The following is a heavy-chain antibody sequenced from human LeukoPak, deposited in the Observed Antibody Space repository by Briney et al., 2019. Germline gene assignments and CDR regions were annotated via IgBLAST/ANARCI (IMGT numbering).Heavy chain of an antibody. Sequence: GASVKVSCKASGYTFTSYGISWVRQAPGQGLEWMGRINPIHGDTNYAQGFQGRVTMTRDTSISTAYMELSRLTSDDTAVYYCARAASGYDYEDYWGQGTLVTVSS. V-gene: IGHV1-2*06. CDR3: ARAASGYDYEDY. D-gene: IGHD5-12*01. J-gene: IGHJ4*02. CDR2: INPIHGDT. CDR1: GYTFTSYG.